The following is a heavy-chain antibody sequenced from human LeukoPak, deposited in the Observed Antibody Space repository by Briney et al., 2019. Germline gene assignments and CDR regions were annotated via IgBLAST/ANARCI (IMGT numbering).Heavy chain of an antibody. CDR1: GGSFSGYY. J-gene: IGHJ6*03. D-gene: IGHD2-8*01. CDR3: ARGRSPVYVPRDYYYYYYMDV. Sequence: SETLSLTCAVYGGSFSGYYWSWIRQPPGKGLEWIGEINHSGSTNYNPSLKSRVTISVDTSKNQFSLKLSSVTAADTAVYYCARGRSPVYVPRDYYYYYYMDVWGKGTTVTVSS. CDR2: INHSGST. V-gene: IGHV4-34*01.